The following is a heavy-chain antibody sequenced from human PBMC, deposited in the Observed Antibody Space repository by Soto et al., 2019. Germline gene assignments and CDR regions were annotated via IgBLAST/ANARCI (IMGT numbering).Heavy chain of an antibody. Sequence: SETLSLTCTVSGGSISSYYWSWIRQPPGKGLEWIGYIYYSGSTNYNPSLKSRVTISVDTSKNQFSLKLSSVTAADTAVYYCARARSSRETNWFDPWGQGTLVTVSS. D-gene: IGHD6-13*01. CDR3: ARARSSRETNWFDP. CDR2: IYYSGST. J-gene: IGHJ5*02. CDR1: GGSISSYY. V-gene: IGHV4-59*01.